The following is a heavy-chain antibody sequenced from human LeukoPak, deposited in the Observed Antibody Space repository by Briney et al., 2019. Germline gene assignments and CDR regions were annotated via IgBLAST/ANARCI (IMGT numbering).Heavy chain of an antibody. J-gene: IGHJ4*02. CDR1: EYTFIDYY. CDR2: INLNSGGT. Sequence: ASVKVSCKASEYTFIDYYMHWVRQAPGQGLEWMGWINLNSGGTDYAQKFQGRVTVTRDTSISTAYMELSRLTSDDTALYYCARGTSSTGWIDYWGQGTLVTVSS. CDR3: ARGTSSTGWIDY. V-gene: IGHV1-2*02. D-gene: IGHD6-19*01.